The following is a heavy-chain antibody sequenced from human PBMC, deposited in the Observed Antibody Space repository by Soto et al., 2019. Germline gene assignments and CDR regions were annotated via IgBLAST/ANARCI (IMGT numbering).Heavy chain of an antibody. CDR3: ARERGVVVVAATPRSNNWFDP. Sequence: SETLSLTGTVSGGSISSYYWSWIRQPAGKGLEWIGRIYTSGSTNYNPSLKSRVTMSVDTSKNQFSLKLSSVTAADTAVYYCARERGVVVVAATPRSNNWFDPWGQGTLVTVSS. V-gene: IGHV4-4*07. CDR2: IYTSGST. CDR1: GGSISSYY. J-gene: IGHJ5*02. D-gene: IGHD2-15*01.